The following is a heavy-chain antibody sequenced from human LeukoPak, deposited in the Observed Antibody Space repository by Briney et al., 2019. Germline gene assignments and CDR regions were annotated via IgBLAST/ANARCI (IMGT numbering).Heavy chain of an antibody. D-gene: IGHD3-22*01. V-gene: IGHV4-30-4*01. Sequence: ASETLSLTCTVSGGSISSGDYYWSWIRQPPGKGLEWIGYIYYSGSTYYNPSLKSRVTISVDTSKNQFSLKLSSVTAADTAVYYCARAQADYDLLGFDYWGQGTLVTVSS. CDR2: IYYSGST. CDR1: GGSISSGDYY. J-gene: IGHJ4*02. CDR3: ARAQADYDLLGFDY.